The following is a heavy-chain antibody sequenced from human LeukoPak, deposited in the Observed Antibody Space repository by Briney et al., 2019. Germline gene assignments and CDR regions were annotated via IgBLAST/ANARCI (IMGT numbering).Heavy chain of an antibody. Sequence: ASVKVSCKASGGTFSSYAISWVRQAPGQGLEWMGGIIPIFGTANYAQKFQGRVTITADKSTSTAYMELSSLRSEDTAVYYCARVTGYTIEDYFDYWGQGTLVTVSS. J-gene: IGHJ4*02. D-gene: IGHD3-9*01. CDR2: IIPIFGTA. CDR1: GGTFSSYA. V-gene: IGHV1-69*06. CDR3: ARVTGYTIEDYFDY.